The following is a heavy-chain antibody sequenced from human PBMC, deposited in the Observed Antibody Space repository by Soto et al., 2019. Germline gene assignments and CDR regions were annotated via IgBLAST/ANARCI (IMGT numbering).Heavy chain of an antibody. J-gene: IGHJ6*03. D-gene: IGHD2-15*01. V-gene: IGHV1-46*03. Sequence: ASVKVSCTASGYTFTSYYMHWVRQAPGQGREWMGVINPRGGSTSDAQKFQGRVTMTRDTSTSTVYMELSSLRSEDTSVYYCARDLYCSGGSDYPYYYYYMDEWGKGTRVTVSS. CDR3: ARDLYCSGGSDYPYYYYYMDE. CDR1: GYTFTSYY. CDR2: INPRGGST.